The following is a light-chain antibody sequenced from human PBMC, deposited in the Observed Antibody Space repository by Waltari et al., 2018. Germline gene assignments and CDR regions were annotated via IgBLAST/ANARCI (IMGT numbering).Light chain of an antibody. J-gene: IGKJ4*01. CDR1: QNVGTS. V-gene: IGKV3-15*01. Sequence: EIVVTQSPATLSESPGERVTLSCRASQNVGTSLAWYQQKPGQTPRLLIFGAYSRASGVPARFSGSGSGTDFTLAISSLQSEDFAVYYCQQYEDWPRHSFGGGTKVQIE. CDR3: QQYEDWPRHS. CDR2: GAY.